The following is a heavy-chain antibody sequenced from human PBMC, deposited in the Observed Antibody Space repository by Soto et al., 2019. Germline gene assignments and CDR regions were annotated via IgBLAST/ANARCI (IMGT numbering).Heavy chain of an antibody. J-gene: IGHJ5*02. Sequence: ETLRLTCTVSGGSVSSGSYYWSWIRQSPGKGLEWIGPIYYSGSTNYNPSLKSRITISIDTSKNQFSLEMRSVTAADTAVYFCATYGRDLYPNCFDHCGQVTLVTVS. CDR1: GGSVSSGSYY. D-gene: IGHD2-8*01. CDR3: ATYGRDLYPNCFDH. V-gene: IGHV4-61*01. CDR2: IYYSGST.